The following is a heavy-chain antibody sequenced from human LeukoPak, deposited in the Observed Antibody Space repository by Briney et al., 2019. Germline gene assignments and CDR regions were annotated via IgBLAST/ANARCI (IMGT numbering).Heavy chain of an antibody. CDR2: IWYDGSSK. D-gene: IGHD4-17*01. V-gene: IGHV3-33*01. Sequence: GRSLRLSCAASGFTFSSYGMHWVRQAPGKGLEWVAVIWYDGSSKYYADSVKGRFTISRDNSKNTLFVEMNSLGAEDTAVYYCARALPHDYGDYGSFDIWGQGTMVTVSS. CDR3: ARALPHDYGDYGSFDI. CDR1: GFTFSSYG. J-gene: IGHJ3*02.